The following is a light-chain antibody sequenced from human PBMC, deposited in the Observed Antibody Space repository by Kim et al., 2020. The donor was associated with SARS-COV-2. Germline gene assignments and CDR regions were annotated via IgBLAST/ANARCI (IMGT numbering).Light chain of an antibody. CDR2: DAT. CDR3: QQSYDFPYS. V-gene: IGKV1-39*01. CDR1: QRIATY. J-gene: IGKJ2*03. Sequence: DVQMTQSPSSLSASVGDRVTITCRTSQRIATYLNWYRQKSGKAPDLLIYDATALQSGVPSRFSASHSGTEFTLTISRLQPEDSATYYCQQSYDFPYSFGPGTKLEI.